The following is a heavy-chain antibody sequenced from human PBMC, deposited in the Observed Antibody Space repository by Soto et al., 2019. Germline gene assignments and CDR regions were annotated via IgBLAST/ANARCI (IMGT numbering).Heavy chain of an antibody. CDR2: INPSGGAT. Sequence: QVQLVQSGAELKRPGASVTISCTASGFPFTNYYMIWVRQAPGQGLEWMGKINPSGGATTSAQNFQGRLTVTSDTSSSTVHMEIIGLTSDDTAVYYCARGRRDGIWGQGTPVTVSS. CDR1: GFPFTNYY. J-gene: IGHJ4*02. V-gene: IGHV1-46*01. CDR3: ARGRRDGI.